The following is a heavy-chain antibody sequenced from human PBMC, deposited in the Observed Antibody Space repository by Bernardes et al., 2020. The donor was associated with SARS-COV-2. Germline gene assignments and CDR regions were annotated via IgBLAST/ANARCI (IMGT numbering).Heavy chain of an antibody. D-gene: IGHD1-20*01. CDR1: GGSINSHY. V-gene: IGHV4-59*11. Sequence: SETLSLTCIVSGGSINSHYWTWIRQLPGKGLEWIGYIYHNGNTNYNPSLKSRVTISLDTSKSQFSLKLSSVTAADTAVYYCARDRITTRTYYGMDVCGQGTT. J-gene: IGHJ6*02. CDR3: ARDRITTRTYYGMDV. CDR2: IYHNGNT.